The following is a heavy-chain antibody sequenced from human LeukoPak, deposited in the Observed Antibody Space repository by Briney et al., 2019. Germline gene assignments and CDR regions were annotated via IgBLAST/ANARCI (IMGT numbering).Heavy chain of an antibody. CDR2: INHSGST. V-gene: IGHV4-34*01. CDR3: ARAIRRLYYYYYMDV. J-gene: IGHJ6*03. CDR1: GGSFSGYY. D-gene: IGHD2-2*01. Sequence: PSETLSLTCAVYGGSFSGYYLSWIRQPPGKGLEWIGEINHSGSTNYNPSLKSRVTISVDTSKNQFSLKLSSVTAADTAVYYCARAIRRLYYYYYMDVWGKGTTVTVSS.